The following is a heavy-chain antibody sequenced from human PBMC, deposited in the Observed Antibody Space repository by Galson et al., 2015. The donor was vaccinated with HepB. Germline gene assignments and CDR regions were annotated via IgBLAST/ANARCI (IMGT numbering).Heavy chain of an antibody. J-gene: IGHJ3*02. D-gene: IGHD2-21*01. CDR2: IYPGDSDT. CDR1: GYSFTSYW. CDR3: ARPGTYCDANCYSPNDAFDI. Sequence: QSGAEVKKPGESLKISCKGSGYSFTSYWIAWVRQMPGKGLEWMGIIYPGDSDTKYSPSFQGQVTISADKSISTAYLQWSSLKASDTAMYYCARPGTYCDANCYSPNDAFDIWGQGTMVTVSS. V-gene: IGHV5-51*03.